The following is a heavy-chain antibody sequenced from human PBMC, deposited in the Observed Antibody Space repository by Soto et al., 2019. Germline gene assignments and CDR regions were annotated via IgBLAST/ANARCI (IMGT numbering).Heavy chain of an antibody. Sequence: GGSLRLSCAASGFTFSSYSMNWVRQAPGKGLEWVSSISSSSYIYYADSVKGRFTISRDNAKNSLYLQMNSLRAEDTAVYYCARPQSDYDSSGYYYSFDFDYWGQGTLVTVSS. D-gene: IGHD3-22*01. V-gene: IGHV3-21*01. CDR1: GFTFSSYS. CDR2: ISSSSYI. J-gene: IGHJ4*02. CDR3: ARPQSDYDSSGYYYSFDFDY.